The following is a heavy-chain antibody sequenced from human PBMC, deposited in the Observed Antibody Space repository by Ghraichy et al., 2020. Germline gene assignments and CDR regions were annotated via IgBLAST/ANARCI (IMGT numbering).Heavy chain of an antibody. CDR3: ARAKPDSGYYRIRLEAFDI. D-gene: IGHD3-22*01. CDR1: GGSISSYY. J-gene: IGHJ3*02. CDR2: IYYIGST. Sequence: SQTLSLTCTVSGGSISSYYWSWIRQPPGKGLEWIGYIYYIGSTNYNPSLKSRVTISVDTSKNQFSLKLSSVTAADTAVYYCARAKPDSGYYRIRLEAFDIWGQGTMVTVSS. V-gene: IGHV4-59*01.